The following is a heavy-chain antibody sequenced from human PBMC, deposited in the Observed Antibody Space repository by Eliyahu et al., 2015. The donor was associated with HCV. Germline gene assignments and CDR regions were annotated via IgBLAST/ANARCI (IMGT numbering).Heavy chain of an antibody. CDR2: ISGGGDNT. V-gene: IGHV3-23*01. CDR3: AKDLGLGGIFPFDT. J-gene: IGHJ5*02. CDR1: GFTFXSYA. Sequence: EVHLLESGGGLVQPGGSLRLXXXASGFTFXSYAMSWVRQAPGKGLQWVSAISGGGDNTYYTDSVKGRFTISRDNSKNTLYLQMNSLRAEDTAAYYCAKDLGLGGIFPFDTWGQGTLVTVSA. D-gene: IGHD3-10*01.